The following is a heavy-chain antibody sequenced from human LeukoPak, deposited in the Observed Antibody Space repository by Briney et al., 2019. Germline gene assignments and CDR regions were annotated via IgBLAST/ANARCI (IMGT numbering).Heavy chain of an antibody. CDR1: GFTVSSNY. J-gene: IGHJ3*02. Sequence: QAGGSLRLSCAASGFTVSSNYMSWVRQAPGKGLEWVANIRQDGSEKYYVDSVRGRFTISRDNAENSLFLQMNSLRAEDTAVYYCARDLAGPPQEAFDIWGQGTMVTVS. CDR2: IRQDGSEK. V-gene: IGHV3-7*01. CDR3: ARDLAGPPQEAFDI.